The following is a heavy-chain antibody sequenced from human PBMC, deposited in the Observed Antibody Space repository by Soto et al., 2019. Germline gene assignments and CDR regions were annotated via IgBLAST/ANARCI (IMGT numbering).Heavy chain of an antibody. Sequence: WGALRLSCAASGFPFYSYIMNLVPQAPGEGVGWGSAFSGSGGSTYYADSVKGRFTISRDNSKNTLYLQMNSLRAEDTAVYYCAKSPLADIVVVVAARETYNWFDPWGQGTLVTVSS. D-gene: IGHD2-15*01. CDR2: FSGSGGST. J-gene: IGHJ5*02. V-gene: IGHV3-23*01. CDR1: GFPFYSYI. CDR3: AKSPLADIVVVVAARETYNWFDP.